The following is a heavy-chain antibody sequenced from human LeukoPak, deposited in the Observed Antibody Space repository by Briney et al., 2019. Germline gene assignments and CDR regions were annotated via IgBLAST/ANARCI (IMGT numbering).Heavy chain of an antibody. D-gene: IGHD6-13*01. CDR1: GGSISSSSYY. CDR3: ARDGTGYSSSWYRWFDP. Sequence: SETLSLTCTVSGGSISSSSYYWGWIRQPPGKGLEWIGYIYYSGSTNYNPSLKSRVTISVDTSKNQFSLKLSSVTAADTAVYYCARDGTGYSSSWYRWFDPWGQGTLVTVSS. CDR2: IYYSGST. J-gene: IGHJ5*02. V-gene: IGHV4-61*01.